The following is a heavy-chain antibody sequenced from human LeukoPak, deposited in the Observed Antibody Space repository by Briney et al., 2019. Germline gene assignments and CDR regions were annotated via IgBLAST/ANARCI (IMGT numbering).Heavy chain of an antibody. CDR1: GYTFTAYY. Sequence: ASVKVSCKASGYTFTAYYMHWVRQATGQGLEWMGWMNPNSGNTGYAQKFQGRVTMTRNTSISTGYMELSSLRSEDTAVYYCASEGSSWYTLGYWGQGTLVTVSS. D-gene: IGHD6-13*01. J-gene: IGHJ4*02. CDR3: ASEGSSWYTLGY. V-gene: IGHV1-8*02. CDR2: MNPNSGNT.